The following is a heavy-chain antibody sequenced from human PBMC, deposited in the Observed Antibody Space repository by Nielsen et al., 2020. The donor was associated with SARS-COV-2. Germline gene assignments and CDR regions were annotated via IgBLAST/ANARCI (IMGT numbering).Heavy chain of an antibody. CDR2: IDPSDSYT. CDR3: ARRGDILTGYGPLTGAFDI. Sequence: GESLKISCQTSGYSFTSYWISWVRQMPGKGLEWMGRIDPSDSYTNYSPSFQGHVTISADKSISTAYLQWSSLKASDTAMYYCARRGDILTGYGPLTGAFDIWGQGTMVTVSS. J-gene: IGHJ3*02. D-gene: IGHD3-9*01. V-gene: IGHV5-10-1*01. CDR1: GYSFTSYW.